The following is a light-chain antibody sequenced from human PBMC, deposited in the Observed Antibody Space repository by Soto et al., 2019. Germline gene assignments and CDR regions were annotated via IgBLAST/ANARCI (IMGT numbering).Light chain of an antibody. CDR3: QQTAHSPLT. CDR1: QSVTNNY. Sequence: EIVLTQSPGTLSLSPGERATLSCRASQSVTNNYVAGYQQKPGQAPRLLIHDASSRATGIPDRFSGGGSGTDFTLTISRLEPEDFAVYFCQQTAHSPLTFGQGTRVDI. V-gene: IGKV3-20*01. J-gene: IGKJ1*01. CDR2: DAS.